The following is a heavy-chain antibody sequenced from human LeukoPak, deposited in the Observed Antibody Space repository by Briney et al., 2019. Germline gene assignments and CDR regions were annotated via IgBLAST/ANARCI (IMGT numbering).Heavy chain of an antibody. V-gene: IGHV3-53*01. D-gene: IGHD3-10*01. CDR2: IYSGGST. CDR1: GFTFSDYY. CDR3: AKDGELWFGELLYWYFDL. J-gene: IGHJ2*01. Sequence: GGSLRLSCAASGFTFSDYYMSWVRQAPGKGLEWVSVIYSGGSTYYADSVKGRFTISRDNSKNTLYLQMNSLRAEDTAVYYCAKDGELWFGELLYWYFDLWGRGALVTVSS.